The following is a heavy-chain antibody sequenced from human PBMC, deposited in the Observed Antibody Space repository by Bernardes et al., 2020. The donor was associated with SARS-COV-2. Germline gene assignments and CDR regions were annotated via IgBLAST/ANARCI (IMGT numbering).Heavy chain of an antibody. J-gene: IGHJ6*02. CDR1: GFSSSSYW. V-gene: IGHV3-74*01. CDR3: ARKTGHDYGMDV. D-gene: IGHD3-10*01. Sequence: GGSLRLSCAASGFSSSSYWMHWVRQAPGKGLVWVSRVNSDGSNTIYADSVKGRFTIFRDSSKNMVYLQMNSLRAEDTAVYYCARKTGHDYGMDVWGQGTTVTVSS. CDR2: VNSDGSNT.